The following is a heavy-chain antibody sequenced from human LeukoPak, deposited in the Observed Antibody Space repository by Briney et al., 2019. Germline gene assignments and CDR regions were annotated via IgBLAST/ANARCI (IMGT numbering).Heavy chain of an antibody. V-gene: IGHV3-23*01. CDR2: IPQSGGTP. J-gene: IGHJ5*02. CDR3: AKDAIVGDGYWESDL. CDR1: GFAFHNYA. D-gene: IGHD5-24*01. Sequence: PGGSLRLSCVGSGFAFHNYAMHWVRRPQGKGLEWVSAIPQSGGTPSYADSVKGRFTASRDDSRNTLYLQMNGLSVEDTAIYYCAKDAIVGDGYWESDLWGQGTPVTVSS.